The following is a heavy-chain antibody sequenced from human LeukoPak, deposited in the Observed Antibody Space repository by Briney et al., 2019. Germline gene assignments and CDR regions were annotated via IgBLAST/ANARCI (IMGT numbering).Heavy chain of an antibody. Sequence: SVKVSCKASGGTFSSYTISWVRQAPGQGPEWMGRIIPILGIANYAQKFQGRVTITADKSTSTAYMELSSLRSEDTAVYYCAREIPIFGVVPLDYWGQGTLVTVSS. J-gene: IGHJ4*02. D-gene: IGHD3-3*01. CDR2: IIPILGIA. V-gene: IGHV1-69*04. CDR1: GGTFSSYT. CDR3: AREIPIFGVVPLDY.